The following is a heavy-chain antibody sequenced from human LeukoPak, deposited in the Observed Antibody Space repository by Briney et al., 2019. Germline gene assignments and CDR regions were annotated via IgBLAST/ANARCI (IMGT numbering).Heavy chain of an antibody. D-gene: IGHD1-1*01. CDR3: ARDSAERPEYYYYGMDV. J-gene: IGHJ6*02. CDR2: ISSSGSTI. CDR1: GFTFSDYY. Sequence: GGSLRLSCAASGFTFSDYYMSWIRQAPGKGLEWVSYISSSGSTIYYADSVKGRFTISRDNAKNSLYLQMNSLRAEDTAVYYCARDSAERPEYYYYGMDVWGQGTTVTVSS. V-gene: IGHV3-11*01.